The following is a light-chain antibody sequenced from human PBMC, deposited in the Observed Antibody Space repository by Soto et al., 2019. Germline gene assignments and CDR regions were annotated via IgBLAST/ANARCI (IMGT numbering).Light chain of an antibody. CDR1: SSNIGSNY. Sequence: QSVLTQPPSVSAAPGQKAIISCSGSSSNIGSNYVSWYQQLPGTAPKLLIYDNNKRPSGIPARFSGSKSGTSATLAIIGLQTGDEADYYCGTWDSGLSAGGVFGSGTKLTVL. V-gene: IGLV1-51*01. CDR2: DNN. CDR3: GTWDSGLSAGGV. J-gene: IGLJ1*01.